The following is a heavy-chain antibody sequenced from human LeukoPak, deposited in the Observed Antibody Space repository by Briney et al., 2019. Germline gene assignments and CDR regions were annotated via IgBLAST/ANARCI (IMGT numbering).Heavy chain of an antibody. CDR2: ISAYNGNT. D-gene: IGHD1-7*01. V-gene: IGHV1-18*01. CDR3: ARAKENYHAHYFDY. CDR1: GYTFTSYG. J-gene: IGHJ4*02. Sequence: SVKASCKASGYTFTSYGISWVRQAPGQGPEWMGWISAYNGNTNYAQKLQGRVTMTTDTSTSTAYMELRSLRSDDTAVYYCARAKENYHAHYFDYWGQGTLVTVSS.